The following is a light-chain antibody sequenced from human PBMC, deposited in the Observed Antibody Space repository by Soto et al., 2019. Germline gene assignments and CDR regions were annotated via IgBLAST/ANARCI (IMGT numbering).Light chain of an antibody. J-gene: IGKJ4*01. CDR3: QQLYSFPRT. CDR2: AAS. CDR1: QAISSY. V-gene: IGKV1-9*01. Sequence: IQLTQSPSSLSASLGDRVTITCRASQAISSYVLWYQQKPGTAPKLLIHAASILQSGVPSRFSGSGSGTDFTLTISSLQPEDFATYYCQQLYSFPRTFGGGTKVDIK.